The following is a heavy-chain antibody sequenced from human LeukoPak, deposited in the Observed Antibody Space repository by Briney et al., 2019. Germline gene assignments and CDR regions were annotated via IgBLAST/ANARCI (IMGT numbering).Heavy chain of an antibody. D-gene: IGHD6-19*01. CDR3: ARALYNRGWYPDYFDS. J-gene: IGHJ4*02. CDR1: GGTFSSYA. V-gene: IGHV1-69*05. Sequence: ASVKVSCKASGGTFSSYAISWVRQAPGQGLEWMGGIIPIFGTANYAQKFQGRVTITTDESTSTAYMELSSLRAEDTAIYYCARALYNRGWYPDYFDSWGQGTLVTVS. CDR2: IIPIFGTA.